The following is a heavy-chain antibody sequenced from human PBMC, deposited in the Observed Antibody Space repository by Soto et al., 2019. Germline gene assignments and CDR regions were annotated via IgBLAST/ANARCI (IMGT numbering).Heavy chain of an antibody. Sequence: QVQLQQWGAGLLKPSETLSLTCAVYGGSFSGYYWSWIRQPPGKGLEWIGEINHSGSTNYNPSLKRRVTISVDTSKNQFSLKLSSVTAADTAVYYCARGGYCSGGSCYGLRFDPWGQGTLVTVSS. CDR2: INHSGST. CDR3: ARGGYCSGGSCYGLRFDP. V-gene: IGHV4-34*01. CDR1: GGSFSGYY. D-gene: IGHD2-15*01. J-gene: IGHJ5*02.